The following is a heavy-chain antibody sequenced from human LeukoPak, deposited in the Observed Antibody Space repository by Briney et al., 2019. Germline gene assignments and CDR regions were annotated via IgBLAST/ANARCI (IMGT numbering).Heavy chain of an antibody. CDR2: INPDSGGT. J-gene: IGHJ4*02. D-gene: IGHD1-1*01. CDR3: ARGDDWNDDYFHY. CDR1: GYTFTGYY. Sequence: ASVKVSCKASGYTFTGYYMHWVRQAPGQGLEWMGWINPDSGGTNHAQKFQGRVTMTRDTSISTAYMELSRLRSDDTAVYYCARGDDWNDDYFHYWGQGTLVTVSS. V-gene: IGHV1-2*02.